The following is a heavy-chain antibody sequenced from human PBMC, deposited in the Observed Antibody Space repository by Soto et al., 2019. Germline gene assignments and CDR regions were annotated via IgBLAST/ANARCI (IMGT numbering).Heavy chain of an antibody. Sequence: GGSLRLSCAASGFTFDDYAMHWVRQAPGKGLEWVSGISWNSGSIGYADSVKGRFTISRDNAKNSLYLQMNSLRAEDTALYYCAKANIVVVVAATPFDAFDIWGQGTMVTVSS. CDR3: AKANIVVVVAATPFDAFDI. CDR1: GFTFDDYA. D-gene: IGHD2-15*01. CDR2: ISWNSGSI. V-gene: IGHV3-9*01. J-gene: IGHJ3*02.